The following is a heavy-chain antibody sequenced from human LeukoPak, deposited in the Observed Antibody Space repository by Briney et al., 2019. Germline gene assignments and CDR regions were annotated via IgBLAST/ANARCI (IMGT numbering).Heavy chain of an antibody. CDR3: ARDLYSGSHPRRNAFDI. D-gene: IGHD1-26*01. CDR1: GGSFSVYY. CDR2: INDSGST. J-gene: IGHJ3*02. Sequence: SETLSLTCGVYGGSFSVYYWTWIRQPPGKGLEWIGEINDSGSTNYNPSLKSRVTISVDTSKTQFSLELSSVTAADTAVYYCARDLYSGSHPRRNAFDIWGQGTMVTVSS. V-gene: IGHV4-34*01.